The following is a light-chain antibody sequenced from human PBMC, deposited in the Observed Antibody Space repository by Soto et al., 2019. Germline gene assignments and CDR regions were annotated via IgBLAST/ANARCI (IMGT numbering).Light chain of an antibody. CDR1: SSNIGANYD. CDR2: GNT. Sequence: QSVLTQPPSVSGAPGQRVTISCNGSSSNIGANYDVHWYQQLPGTAPKVLIYGNTNRPSGVPDRFSASKSGTSASLAITGLQAEDEADYYCQSYDSSLSGFVFGGGTKLTVL. CDR3: QSYDSSLSGFV. J-gene: IGLJ1*01. V-gene: IGLV1-40*01.